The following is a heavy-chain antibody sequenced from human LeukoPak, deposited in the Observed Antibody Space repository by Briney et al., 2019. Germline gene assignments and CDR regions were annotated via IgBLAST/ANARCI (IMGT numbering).Heavy chain of an antibody. V-gene: IGHV3-21*04. D-gene: IGHD6-19*01. CDR2: ISGSNSYI. CDR3: AKRSAESSGYFNY. CDR1: GFTFSSYS. Sequence: GGSLRLSCAASGFTFSSYSMNWVRQAPGKGLEWVSSISGSNSYIYYADSMKGRFTISRDNSKNTLYLQMNSLRAEDTAVYYCAKRSAESSGYFNYWGQGILVTVSS. J-gene: IGHJ4*02.